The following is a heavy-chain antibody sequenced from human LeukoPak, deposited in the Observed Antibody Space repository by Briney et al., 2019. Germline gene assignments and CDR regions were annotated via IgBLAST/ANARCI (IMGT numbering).Heavy chain of an antibody. Sequence: GGSLRLSCAASGFTFSSYAMSWVRQAPGKGLEWVSGISGSGVSTYYADSVKGRFTISRDNSKNTVYLQMNSLRAEDTAVYYCARDRGVAGTPYYFDYWGQGTLVTVSS. V-gene: IGHV3-23*01. D-gene: IGHD2-15*01. J-gene: IGHJ4*02. CDR2: ISGSGVST. CDR1: GFTFSSYA. CDR3: ARDRGVAGTPYYFDY.